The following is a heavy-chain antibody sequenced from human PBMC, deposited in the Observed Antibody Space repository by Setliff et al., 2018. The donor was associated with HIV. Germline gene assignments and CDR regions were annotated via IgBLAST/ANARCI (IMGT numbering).Heavy chain of an antibody. D-gene: IGHD3-10*01. CDR2: IYYSGST. CDR1: GGSINNGAYF. V-gene: IGHV4-31*03. CDR3: ARSGSDYKWFDP. Sequence: PSETLSLTCSVSGGSINNGAYFWTWIRQHPGKGLEWIGYIYYSGSTYYNPSLKSRVSISVDTSKNQFSLKLSFVTAADTAVYYCARSGSDYKWFDPWGQGTLVTVSS. J-gene: IGHJ5*02.